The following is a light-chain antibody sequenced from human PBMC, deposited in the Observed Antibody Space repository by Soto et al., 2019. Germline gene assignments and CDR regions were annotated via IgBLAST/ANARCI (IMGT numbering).Light chain of an antibody. J-gene: IGLJ2*01. CDR2: DVS. Sequence: QSALTQPASMSGSPGQSITISCTGTSCDVGGYDYVSWYQQHPGKAPKVLIYDVSYRPSGVSHRFSGSKSGNTASLTISGLRAEDEADYYCSSYTSGSTYVVFGGGTKLTVL. CDR3: SSYTSGSTYVV. CDR1: SCDVGGYDY. V-gene: IGLV2-14*01.